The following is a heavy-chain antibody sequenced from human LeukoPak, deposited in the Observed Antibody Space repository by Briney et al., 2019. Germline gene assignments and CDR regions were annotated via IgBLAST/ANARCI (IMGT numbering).Heavy chain of an antibody. CDR1: GGSISSTTHY. CDR2: MHYSGII. J-gene: IGHJ4*02. CDR3: FSGSDYYDSSGYYPQVLFDY. V-gene: IGHV4-39*07. Sequence: SETLSLTCTVSGGSISSTTHYWSWIRQPPGKGLEWIGSMHYSGIIYYNPSLKSRVTISVDTSKNQFSLKLSSVTAADTAVYYCFSGSDYYDSSGYYPQVLFDYWGQGTLVTVSS. D-gene: IGHD3-22*01.